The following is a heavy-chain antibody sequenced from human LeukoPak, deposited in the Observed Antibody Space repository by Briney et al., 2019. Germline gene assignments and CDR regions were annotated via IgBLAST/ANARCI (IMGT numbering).Heavy chain of an antibody. CDR2: ISWKSGSI. J-gene: IGHJ4*02. V-gene: IGHV3-9*01. Sequence: GGSLRLSCAASGFIFDDYAMHWVRQAPGKGLEWVSGISWKSGSIGYADSVKGRFTISRDNAKKSLNLQMNSLRAEDTALYYCAKDLSSMVTYYFAYWGPGTLVTVSS. D-gene: IGHD5-18*01. CDR1: GFIFDDYA. CDR3: AKDLSSMVTYYFAY.